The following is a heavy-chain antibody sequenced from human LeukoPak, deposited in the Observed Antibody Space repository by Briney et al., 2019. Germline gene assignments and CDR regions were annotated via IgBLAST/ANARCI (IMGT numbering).Heavy chain of an antibody. CDR1: GFTFSSYA. V-gene: IGHV3-30-3*02. Sequence: GRSLRLSCAASGFTFSSYAMHWVRQAPGKGLEWVAVISYDGSNKYYADSVKGRFTISRDNSKNTLYLQMNSLRAEDTAVYYCAKCEGSSWWSHAFDIWGQGTMVTVSS. J-gene: IGHJ3*02. CDR3: AKCEGSSWWSHAFDI. D-gene: IGHD6-13*01. CDR2: ISYDGSNK.